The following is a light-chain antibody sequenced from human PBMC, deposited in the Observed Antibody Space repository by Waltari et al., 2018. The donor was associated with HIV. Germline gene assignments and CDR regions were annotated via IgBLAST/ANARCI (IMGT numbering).Light chain of an antibody. CDR1: SSDVGGYNY. CDR2: EVS. Sequence: QSALTQPASVSGSPGQSITISCTGTSSDVGGYNYVSWYQQHPGKAPKLRIYEVSNGPSGVSNRFSGSKSGNTASLTISGLQAEDEADYYCSSYTSSSTLGVFGTGTKVTVL. CDR3: SSYTSSSTLGV. J-gene: IGLJ1*01. V-gene: IGLV2-14*01.